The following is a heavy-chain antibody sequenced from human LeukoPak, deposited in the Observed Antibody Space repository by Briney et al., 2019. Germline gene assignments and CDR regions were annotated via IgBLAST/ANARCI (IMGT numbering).Heavy chain of an antibody. CDR3: ARKLRIAVALDY. J-gene: IGHJ4*02. V-gene: IGHV4-34*01. CDR2: INHSGST. Sequence: SETLSLTCAVYGGSFSGYYWSWIRQPPGKGLEWIGEINHSGSTNYNPSLKSRVTISVDTSKNQFSLKLSSVTAADTAVYYCARKLRIAVALDYWGQGTLVTVSS. D-gene: IGHD6-19*01. CDR1: GGSFSGYY.